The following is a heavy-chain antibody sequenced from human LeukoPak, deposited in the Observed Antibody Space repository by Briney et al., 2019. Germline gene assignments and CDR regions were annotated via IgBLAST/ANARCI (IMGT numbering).Heavy chain of an antibody. CDR3: VGSGSYYPTGY. J-gene: IGHJ4*02. V-gene: IGHV3-21*01. CDR2: ISSSSSYI. CDR1: GFTLSGHS. Sequence: GGSLRLSCAATGFTLSGHSMNWVRQAPGKGLDWVSSISSSSSYIYYADSVKGRFTISRDNAKNSLYLQMNSLRAEDTAVYYCVGSGSYYPTGYWGQGTLVTVSS. D-gene: IGHD3-10*01.